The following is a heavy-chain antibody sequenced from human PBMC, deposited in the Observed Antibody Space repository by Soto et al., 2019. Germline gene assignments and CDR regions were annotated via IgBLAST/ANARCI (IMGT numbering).Heavy chain of an antibody. CDR2: IYSSGST. Sequence: QMQLQESGPGLVKPSQTLSLTCTVSGGSISSGGYYWSWIRQHPGKGLEWIGYIYSSGSTYYNPXXXXXXXXXXXXXXXXXXXXXXXXXXXXXXXXXXXXVCGGDCHNGMDVWGQGTTVTVSS. CDR1: GGSISSGGYY. J-gene: IGHJ6*02. V-gene: IGHV4-31*01. CDR3: XXVCGGDCHNGMDV. D-gene: IGHD2-21*02.